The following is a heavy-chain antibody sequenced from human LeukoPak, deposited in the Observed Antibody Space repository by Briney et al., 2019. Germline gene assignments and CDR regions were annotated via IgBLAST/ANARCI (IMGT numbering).Heavy chain of an antibody. CDR1: GGSIRSSYYY. CDR3: ARNTAMADGVDY. CDR2: IYHSGST. Sequence: SETLSLTCTVSGGSIRSSYYYWGWIRQPPGKGLEWIGSIYHSGSTYYNPSLKSRVTISVDRSKNQFSLKLSSVTAADTAVYYCARNTAMADGVDYWGQGTLVTVSS. D-gene: IGHD5-18*01. V-gene: IGHV4-39*07. J-gene: IGHJ4*02.